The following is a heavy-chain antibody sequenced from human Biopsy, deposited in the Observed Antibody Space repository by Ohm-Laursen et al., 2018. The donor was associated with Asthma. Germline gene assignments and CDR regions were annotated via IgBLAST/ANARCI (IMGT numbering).Heavy chain of an antibody. J-gene: IGHJ4*02. CDR1: GFTFSNYA. V-gene: IGHV3-23*01. CDR2: ITGSGGFT. CDR3: ARDVMEWYLPAFDF. Sequence: SLRLSCAASGFTFSNYAMSWVRQAPGKGLEWVSSITGSGGFTYYADSVNGRFTVSRDDSKNTLYLQMNSLRPDDTAVYYCARDVMEWYLPAFDFWGQGTLVTVSS. D-gene: IGHD3-3*01.